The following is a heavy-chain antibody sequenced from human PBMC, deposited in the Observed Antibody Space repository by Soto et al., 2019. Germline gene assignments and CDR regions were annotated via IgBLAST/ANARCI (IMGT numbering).Heavy chain of an antibody. J-gene: IGHJ6*02. CDR1: GFSVKRYW. D-gene: IGHD3-3*01. CDR3: GKGKELGVVRYGLDA. Sequence: PGGSLRLSCGACGFSVKRYWMHWVRQAPGKGLVWLSRFGGDENYTDYADSVRGRFTISRDIAKNTIYLQMNSLRAEDTAVYYCGKGKELGVVRYGLDAWGQGTTVTVS. CDR2: FGGDENYT. V-gene: IGHV3-74*01.